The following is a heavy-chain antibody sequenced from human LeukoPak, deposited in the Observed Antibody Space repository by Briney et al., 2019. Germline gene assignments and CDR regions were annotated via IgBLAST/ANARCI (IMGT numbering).Heavy chain of an antibody. V-gene: IGHV1-2*04. D-gene: IGHD7-27*01. CDR2: INPNSGGT. J-gene: IGHJ4*02. Sequence: EASVKVSCKSSGYTVTGYYMHWVRQAPGQGLEWLGWINPNSGGTNYAQKFQGWVTMTRDTSISTAYMELSRLRSDDTAVYYCARGVQLGIDWYFDYWGQGTLVTVSS. CDR3: ARGVQLGIDWYFDY. CDR1: GYTVTGYY.